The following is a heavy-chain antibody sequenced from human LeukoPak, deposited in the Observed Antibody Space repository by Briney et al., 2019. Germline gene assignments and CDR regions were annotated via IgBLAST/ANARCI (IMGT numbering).Heavy chain of an antibody. Sequence: SETLSLTCAVYGGSFSDYYWIWIRQPPGKGLEWIAEINHRGTTNYNPSPKSRLSLSVDTSNRHFSLKLTSVTAADTAVYYCARAFDYYFDYWSQETLVTVSS. CDR3: ARAFDYYFDY. D-gene: IGHD2-21*01. J-gene: IGHJ4*02. CDR2: INHRGTT. CDR1: GGSFSDYY. V-gene: IGHV4-34*01.